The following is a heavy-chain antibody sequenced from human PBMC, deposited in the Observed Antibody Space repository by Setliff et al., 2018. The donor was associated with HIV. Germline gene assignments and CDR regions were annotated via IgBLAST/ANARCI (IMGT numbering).Heavy chain of an antibody. J-gene: IGHJ4*02. CDR1: GFTFSDDY. CDR3: VRGDFGGC. V-gene: IGHV3-11*04. Sequence: GGSLRLSCAASGFTFSDDYMSWIRQIPGKGLEWVSYISGSGSVIFYADSVKGRFTISRDNVKNTLYLQMNSLTVEDTAVYYCVRGDFGGCWGQGTLVTVSS. D-gene: IGHD2-8*01. CDR2: ISGSGSVI.